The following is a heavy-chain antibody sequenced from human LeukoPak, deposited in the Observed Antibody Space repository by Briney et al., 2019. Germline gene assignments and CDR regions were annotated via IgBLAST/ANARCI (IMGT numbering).Heavy chain of an antibody. CDR1: GFTFTDYS. D-gene: IGHD6-25*01. V-gene: IGHV3-21*01. Sequence: EGSLRLSCAASGFTFTDYSMTWVRQAPGKGLEWVSSISTVSTYKFYSDSVKGRFTISRDNAKNTLYLQMSSLTAEDTAVYYCARDGSGFYLYYYMDVWGRGTPVTVSS. CDR3: ARDGSGFYLYYYMDV. CDR2: ISTVSTYK. J-gene: IGHJ6*03.